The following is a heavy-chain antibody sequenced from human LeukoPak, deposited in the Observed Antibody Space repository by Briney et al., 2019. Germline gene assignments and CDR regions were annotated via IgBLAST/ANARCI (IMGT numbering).Heavy chain of an antibody. V-gene: IGHV3-23*01. CDR2: ISGSSGST. Sequence: SGGSLRLSCAAPGFTFSSYAMSWVRQAPGKGLEWVSTISGSSGSTYYADSVKGRFIISRDNSKNTLYLEMNSLRAEDTAVYYCAKDYGGGIGIAFDYWGQGTLVTVSS. CDR1: GFTFSSYA. CDR3: AKDYGGGIGIAFDY. D-gene: IGHD3-16*01. J-gene: IGHJ4*02.